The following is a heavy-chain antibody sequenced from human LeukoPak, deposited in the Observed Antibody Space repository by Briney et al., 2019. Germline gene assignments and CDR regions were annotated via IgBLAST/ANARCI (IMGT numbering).Heavy chain of an antibody. CDR2: IYYSGST. J-gene: IGHJ5*02. CDR1: GGSISSGDYY. CDR3: AREKVRGVRNWFDP. Sequence: PSETLSLTCTVSGGSISSGDYYWSWIRQPPGKGLEWIGYIYYSGSTYYNPSLKSRVTISVDTSKNQLSLKLSSVTAADTAVYYCAREKVRGVRNWFDPWGQGTLVTVSS. D-gene: IGHD3-10*01. V-gene: IGHV4-30-4*01.